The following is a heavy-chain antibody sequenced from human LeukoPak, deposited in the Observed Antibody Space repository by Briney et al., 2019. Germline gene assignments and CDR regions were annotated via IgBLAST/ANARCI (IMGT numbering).Heavy chain of an antibody. CDR2: ITKSGDKT. CDR1: GITFSNSA. Sequence: GGSLRLSCVPSGITFSNSALNWVRQAPGKGLEWVATITKSGDKTYYADSVKGLFTISRDNSRDTLYLQMNSLRAEDTAVYYCAREDHSNYNYWGQGTLVTVSS. D-gene: IGHD4-11*01. CDR3: AREDHSNYNY. J-gene: IGHJ4*02. V-gene: IGHV3-23*01.